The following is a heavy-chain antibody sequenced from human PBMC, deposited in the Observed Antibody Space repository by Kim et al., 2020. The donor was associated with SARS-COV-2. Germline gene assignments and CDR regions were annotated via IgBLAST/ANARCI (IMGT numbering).Heavy chain of an antibody. D-gene: IGHD3-9*01. CDR2: MWYDGSSE. J-gene: IGHJ4*02. Sequence: GGSLRLSCAASGFPFSNYVMHWVRQAPGKGLEWVALMWYDGSSEYYADSVKGRFTISRDNSKNTLYLQLNSPRVEDTAVYYCARGYLTGSYPYDYWGQGTLVTVSS. V-gene: IGHV3-33*01. CDR1: GFPFSNYV. CDR3: ARGYLTGSYPYDY.